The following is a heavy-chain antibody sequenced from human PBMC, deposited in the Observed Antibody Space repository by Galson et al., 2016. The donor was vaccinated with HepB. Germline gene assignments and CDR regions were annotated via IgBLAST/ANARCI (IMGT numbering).Heavy chain of an antibody. CDR3: ARALLDTHRNDYYYYGMDV. CDR2: INIADGYT. D-gene: IGHD5-18*01. Sequence: SVKVSCKASGYPFSSYTIQWVRQAPGQRPEWMGWINIADGYTKYSQTFKGRVTFSRNTTVTTAYMELRSLRSDDTAVYFCARALLDTHRNDYYYYGMDVWGQGSTVTVSS. J-gene: IGHJ6*02. CDR1: GYPFSSYT. V-gene: IGHV1-3*04.